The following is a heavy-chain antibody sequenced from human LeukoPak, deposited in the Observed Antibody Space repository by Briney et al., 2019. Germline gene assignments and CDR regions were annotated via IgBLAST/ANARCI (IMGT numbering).Heavy chain of an antibody. Sequence: GGSLRLSCAASGFTFSSYGMHWVRQAPGKGLEWVAFIRYDGSNKYYADSVKGRFTISRDNSKNTLYLQMNSLRAEDTAVYYCAKGYCSSSSCYSYAFDIWGQGTVVTVSS. CDR1: GFTFSSYG. D-gene: IGHD2-2*01. CDR3: AKGYCSSSSCYSYAFDI. V-gene: IGHV3-30*02. CDR2: IRYDGSNK. J-gene: IGHJ3*02.